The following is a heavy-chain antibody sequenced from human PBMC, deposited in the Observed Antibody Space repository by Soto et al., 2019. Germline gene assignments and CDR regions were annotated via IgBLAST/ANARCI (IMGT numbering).Heavy chain of an antibody. CDR3: AASIFYYGMDV. CDR1: GYTFTNYW. Sequence: GESLKISFKGSGYTFTNYWIAWVRQMPGKGLECMGIIYPGDSDTKYNPSFKGQVTLSADNSITTTYLRWTSLKASDTAIYYCAASIFYYGMDVWGQGTTVTVSS. CDR2: IYPGDSDT. J-gene: IGHJ6*02. V-gene: IGHV5-51*01.